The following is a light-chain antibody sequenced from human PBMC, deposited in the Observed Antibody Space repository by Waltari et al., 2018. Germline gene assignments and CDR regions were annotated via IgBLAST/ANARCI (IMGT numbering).Light chain of an antibody. V-gene: IGKV3-20*01. Sequence: EILLPQSPGTLSLSPGERATLSCRASQSVSSNSFTWYQQKPGQAPRLLIYGTFKRATGIPDRFSGSGSGTDFTLTISRLEPEDLALYYCQQYDNSIVTFGGGTKVEIK. J-gene: IGKJ4*01. CDR1: QSVSSNS. CDR3: QQYDNSIVT. CDR2: GTF.